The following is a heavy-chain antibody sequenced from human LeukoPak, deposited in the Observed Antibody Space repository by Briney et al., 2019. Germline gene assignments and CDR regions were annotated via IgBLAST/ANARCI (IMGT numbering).Heavy chain of an antibody. J-gene: IGHJ4*02. V-gene: IGHV1-69*13. CDR1: GYTFSSYA. CDR2: IIPIFDTG. D-gene: IGHD1-1*01. CDR3: ARNDPFDY. Sequence: SVKVSCKASGYTFSSYAISWVRQAPGQGLEWMGGIIPIFDTGNYAQKFQGRLTITADESTSTAYMELRSLRSDDTAVYYCARNDPFDYWGQGTLVTVSS.